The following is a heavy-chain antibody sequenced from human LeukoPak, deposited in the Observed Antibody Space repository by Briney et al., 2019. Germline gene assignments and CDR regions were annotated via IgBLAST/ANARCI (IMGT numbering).Heavy chain of an antibody. J-gene: IGHJ4*02. V-gene: IGHV3-11*01. D-gene: IGHD2-2*01. CDR3: ARGCFICPSDC. CDR1: GFTLRDYY. CDR2: ISTSGNTI. Sequence: GGSLRLSCTATGFTLRDYYRNWIRKAPGKGLEWVSYISTSGNTIYYADSVKGRFTISRDNAKNSLYLQMDSLRADDTAVYYCARGCFICPSDCWGQGTLVSVSS.